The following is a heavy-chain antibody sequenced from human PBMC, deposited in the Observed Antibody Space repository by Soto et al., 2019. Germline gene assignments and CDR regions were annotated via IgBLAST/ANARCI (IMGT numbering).Heavy chain of an antibody. J-gene: IGHJ2*01. CDR3: ARDLSIAAAGGVDL. CDR2: IWYDGSKK. V-gene: IGHV3-33*08. D-gene: IGHD6-13*01. Sequence: GGSLRLSCTASGFSFETYWMSWVRQAPGKGLEWVAAIWYDGSKKYYADSVKGRFTISRDNSKNTLYLQMNSLRAEDTAVYYCARDLSIAAAGGVDLWGRGTLVTVSS. CDR1: GFSFETYW.